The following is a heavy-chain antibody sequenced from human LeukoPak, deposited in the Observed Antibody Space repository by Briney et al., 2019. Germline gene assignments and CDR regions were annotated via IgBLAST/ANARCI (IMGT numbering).Heavy chain of an antibody. CDR3: ARQGSSSTSWQTIDY. CDR1: GYTFTNHW. Sequence: GESLKISCKGSGYTFTNHWIAWVRQMPGKGLECMGIINPVDSETRYSPSFQGQVTISVDKPITTASLQWSSLRASDTAMYYCARQGSSSTSWQTIDYWGQGTLVTVSS. V-gene: IGHV5-51*01. J-gene: IGHJ4*02. D-gene: IGHD2-2*01. CDR2: INPVDSET.